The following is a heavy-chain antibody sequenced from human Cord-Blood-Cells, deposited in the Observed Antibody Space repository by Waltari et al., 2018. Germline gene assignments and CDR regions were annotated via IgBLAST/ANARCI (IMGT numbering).Heavy chain of an antibody. J-gene: IGHJ3*02. D-gene: IGHD6-6*01. V-gene: IGHV4-31*01. CDR3: AITRGIAARAYDACEI. CDR1: GGSISSGGYY. Sequence: QVQLQESGPGLVKPSQTLSLTCTVSGGSISSGGYYWSWIRQHPGKGLEWIGYIYYSGSTYNHPSLKSQVTISVDTSKNQSSLKPSSVTAADTAVYYCAITRGIAARAYDACEIWGQGTMVTVSS. CDR2: IYYSGST.